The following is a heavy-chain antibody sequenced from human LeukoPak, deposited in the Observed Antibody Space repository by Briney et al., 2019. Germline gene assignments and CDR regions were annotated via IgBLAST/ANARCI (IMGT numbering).Heavy chain of an antibody. CDR1: GFTFSSYA. V-gene: IGHV3-30-3*01. CDR2: ISYDGSNK. J-gene: IGHJ6*02. CDR3: ARGYYDFWSGYYISYYGMDV. D-gene: IGHD3-3*01. Sequence: TGGSLRLSCAASGFTFSSYAMHWVRQAPGKGLEWVAVISYDGSNKYYADSVKGRFTISRDNSKNTLYLQMNSLRAEDTAVYYCARGYYDFWSGYYISYYGMDVWGQGTTVTVSS.